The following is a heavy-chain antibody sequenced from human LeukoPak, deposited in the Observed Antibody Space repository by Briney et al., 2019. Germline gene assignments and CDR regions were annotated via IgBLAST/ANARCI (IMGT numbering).Heavy chain of an antibody. J-gene: IGHJ5*02. V-gene: IGHV4-59*01. D-gene: IGHD6-6*01. CDR3: ARGSRSWFDP. CDR1: GASIRSYF. CDR2: IYYGGDT. Sequence: SETLSLTCTVSGASIRSYFRSWIRQPPGKGLEWIGYIYYGGDTNYNSSLKSRVTISVDTSNNQLSLKMSSVTAADTAVYYCARGSRSWFDPWGQGTLVTVSS.